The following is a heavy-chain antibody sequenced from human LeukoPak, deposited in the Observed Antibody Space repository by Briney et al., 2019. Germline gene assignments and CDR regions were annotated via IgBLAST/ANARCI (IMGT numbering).Heavy chain of an antibody. CDR1: GFTFDDYA. CDR2: ISWNSGSI. D-gene: IGHD3-22*01. J-gene: IGHJ3*02. Sequence: GGSLRLSCAASGFTFDDYAMRWVRQAPGKGLEXXSGISWNSGSIGYADSVKGRFTISRDNAKNSLYLQMNSLRAEDTALYYCAKDMGYYDSSGNDAFDIWGQGTMVTVSS. CDR3: AKDMGYYDSSGNDAFDI. V-gene: IGHV3-9*01.